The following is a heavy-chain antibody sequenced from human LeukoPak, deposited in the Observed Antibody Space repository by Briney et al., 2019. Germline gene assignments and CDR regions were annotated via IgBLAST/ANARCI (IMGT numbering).Heavy chain of an antibody. D-gene: IGHD3-16*01. CDR2: IHSSGTS. CDR1: DDSIDSVSYY. V-gene: IGHV4-61*02. J-gene: IGHJ3*02. Sequence: TSQTLSLSCRVSDDSIDSVSYYWHWIRQAAGKGLEWIGRIHSSGTSNSNPSLKSRVTMSVDTSKKEFSLKVDSVTAADTATYFCARDGGLAIPGHAALHIWGPGTTVIVSS. CDR3: ARDGGLAIPGHAALHI.